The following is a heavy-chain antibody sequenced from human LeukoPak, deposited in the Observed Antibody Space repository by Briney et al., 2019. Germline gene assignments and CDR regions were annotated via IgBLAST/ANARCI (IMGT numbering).Heavy chain of an antibody. V-gene: IGHV3-48*02. Sequence: GGTLRLSCAASGFTFRSYSMNWVRQAPGQGLERVSYISSGSSTIYYADSVKGRFTISRDNARDSLYLQMSSLRDEDTAVYYCARDRVYFDYWGQGTLVTVSP. J-gene: IGHJ4*02. D-gene: IGHD6-6*01. CDR1: GFTFRSYS. CDR3: ARDRVYFDY. CDR2: ISSGSSTI.